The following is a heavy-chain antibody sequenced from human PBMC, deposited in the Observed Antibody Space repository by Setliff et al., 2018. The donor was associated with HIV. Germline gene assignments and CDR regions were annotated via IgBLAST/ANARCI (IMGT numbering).Heavy chain of an antibody. CDR2: IYYSGST. V-gene: IGHV4-59*11. CDR1: GGSISSHH. CDR3: ARDGETTVMGDAFDI. D-gene: IGHD4-4*01. Sequence: SETLSLTCTVSGGSISSHHWSWIRQPPGKGLEWIGYIYYSGSTKNNPSLKSRVTISVDTSKNQFSLRLSSVTAADTAVYYCARDGETTVMGDAFDIWGQGTMVTVSS. J-gene: IGHJ3*02.